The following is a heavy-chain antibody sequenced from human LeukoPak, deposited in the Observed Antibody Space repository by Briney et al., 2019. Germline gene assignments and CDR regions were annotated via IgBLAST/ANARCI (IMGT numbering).Heavy chain of an antibody. J-gene: IGHJ6*03. CDR1: GGSFSGYY. Sequence: SETLSLTCAVYGGSFSGYYWSWIRQPPGKGLEWIGEINHSGSTNYNPSLKSRVTISVDTSKNQFSLKLSSVTAADTAVYHCARGHGLFGAGKALYYHMDVWGKGTTVTVSS. V-gene: IGHV4-34*01. CDR2: INHSGST. CDR3: ARGHGLFGAGKALYYHMDV. D-gene: IGHD3-3*01.